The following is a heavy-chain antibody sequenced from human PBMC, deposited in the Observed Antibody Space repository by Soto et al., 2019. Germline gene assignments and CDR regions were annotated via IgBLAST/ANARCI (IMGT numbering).Heavy chain of an antibody. Sequence: GGSLRLSCAASGFTFSSYGMHWVRQAPGKGLEWVAVISYDGSNKYYADSVKGRFTISRDNSKNTLYLQMNSLRAEDTAVYYCAKDRASSSMYFDYWGQGTVVTVSS. J-gene: IGHJ4*02. D-gene: IGHD6-6*01. CDR2: ISYDGSNK. CDR3: AKDRASSSMYFDY. CDR1: GFTFSSYG. V-gene: IGHV3-30*18.